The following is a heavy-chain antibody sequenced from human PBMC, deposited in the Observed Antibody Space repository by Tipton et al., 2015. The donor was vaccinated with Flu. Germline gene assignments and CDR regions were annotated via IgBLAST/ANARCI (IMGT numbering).Heavy chain of an antibody. Sequence: SLRLSCAASGFNFNTAWMNWVRQAPGKGPEWVGRIKSRIDGGTIDYIAPVKGRFSISRDDSKNTLYLQMNSLKIEDTAVYYCTAGVGATDHDYWGQGTLVTVSS. CDR1: GFNFNTAW. J-gene: IGHJ4*02. CDR3: TAGVGATDHDY. CDR2: IKSRIDGGTI. D-gene: IGHD1-26*01. V-gene: IGHV3-15*01.